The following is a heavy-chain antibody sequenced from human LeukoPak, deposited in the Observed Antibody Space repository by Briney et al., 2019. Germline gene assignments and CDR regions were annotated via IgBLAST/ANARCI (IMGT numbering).Heavy chain of an antibody. CDR1: GFSLSNARMG. D-gene: IGHD3-22*01. CDR3: ARVYYYDTSGYAFDI. Sequence: SGPTLVNPTETLTLTCTVSGFSLSNARMGVSWIRQPPGKALEWLAHIFSNDEKSYSTSLKSRLTISKDISKSQVVLTMTNMDPVDTATYYCARVYYYDTSGYAFDIWGQGTMVTVSS. CDR2: IFSNDEK. V-gene: IGHV2-26*01. J-gene: IGHJ3*02.